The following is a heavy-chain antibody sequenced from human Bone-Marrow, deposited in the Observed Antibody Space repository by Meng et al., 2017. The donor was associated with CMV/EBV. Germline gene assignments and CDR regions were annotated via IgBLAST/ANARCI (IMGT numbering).Heavy chain of an antibody. Sequence: GESLKIYCAASGFTFSYYWMSWVRQAPGKGLEWVANIKQDGSEKYYVDSVKGRFTISRDNAKNSLYLRINSLRAEDTAVYYCARDGPNCSSTSCYFDYWGQGTLVTVSS. V-gene: IGHV3-7*03. CDR2: IKQDGSEK. CDR1: GFTFSYYW. CDR3: ARDGPNCSSTSCYFDY. J-gene: IGHJ4*02. D-gene: IGHD2-2*01.